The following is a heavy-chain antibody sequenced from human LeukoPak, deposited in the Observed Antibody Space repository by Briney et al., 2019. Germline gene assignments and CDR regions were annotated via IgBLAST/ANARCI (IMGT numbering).Heavy chain of an antibody. CDR2: ISGSGGST. CDR1: GFTFSSYA. J-gene: IGHJ4*02. CDR3: ARGGGSGSYYNGEY. V-gene: IGHV3-23*01. D-gene: IGHD3-10*01. Sequence: GGSLRLSCAASGFTFSSYAMSWVRQAPGKGLEWVSAISGSGGSTYYADSVKGRFTISRDNSKNTLYLQMNSLRAEDTAVYYCARGGGSGSYYNGEYWGQGTLVTVSS.